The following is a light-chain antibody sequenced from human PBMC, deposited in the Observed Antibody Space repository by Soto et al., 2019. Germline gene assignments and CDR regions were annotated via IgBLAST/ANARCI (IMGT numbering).Light chain of an antibody. CDR1: QSINSY. J-gene: IGKJ2*01. V-gene: IGKV1-39*01. CDR3: EQGYSNPHT. Sequence: DIQMTQSPSSLSASVGDRVTITCRASQSINSYLNWYQQTPGKAPKLLIYAASSLQSGIPARFSGSGSGTDFTLTINSLQPEDFATYHCEQGYSNPHTLGQGTKLEIK. CDR2: AAS.